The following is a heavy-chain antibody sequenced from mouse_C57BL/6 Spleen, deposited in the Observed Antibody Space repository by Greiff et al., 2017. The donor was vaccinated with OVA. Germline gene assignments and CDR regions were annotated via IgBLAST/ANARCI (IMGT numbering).Heavy chain of an antibody. D-gene: IGHD4-1*01. CDR2: IDPENGDT. V-gene: IGHV14-4*01. CDR1: GFNIKDDY. CDR3: TTGNWEAFDD. J-gene: IGHJ2*01. Sequence: VQLQQSGAELVRPGASVKLSCTASGFNIKDDYMHWVKQRPEQGLEWIGWIDPENGDTEYASKFQGKATITADTSSNTAYLQLSSLTSEDTAVYYCTTGNWEAFDDWGQGTTLTVSS.